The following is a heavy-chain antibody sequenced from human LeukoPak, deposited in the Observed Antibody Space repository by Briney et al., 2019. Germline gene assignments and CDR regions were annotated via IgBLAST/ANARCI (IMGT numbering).Heavy chain of an antibody. V-gene: IGHV4-39*01. CDR3: ARRGGRGFFDY. CDR1: GGSISSSSYY. J-gene: IGHJ4*02. D-gene: IGHD2-15*01. Sequence: SETLSLTCTVSGGSISSSSYYWGWIRRPPGKGLEWIGSIYYSGSTYYNPSLKSRVTISVDTSKNQFSLKLSSVTAADTAVYYCARRGGRGFFDYWGQGTLVTVSS. CDR2: IYYSGST.